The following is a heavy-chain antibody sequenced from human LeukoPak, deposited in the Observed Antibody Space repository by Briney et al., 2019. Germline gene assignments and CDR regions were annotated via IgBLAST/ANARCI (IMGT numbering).Heavy chain of an antibody. CDR1: GGSISSYY. V-gene: IGHV4-59*08. J-gene: IGHJ6*03. CDR2: IYYSGST. D-gene: IGHD2-2*01. CDR3: ARGVVVPAATHYYYYMDV. Sequence: SETLSLTCTVSGGSISSYYWSWIRQPPGKGLEWIGYIYYSGSTNYNPSLKSRVTISVDTSKNQFSLKLSSVTAADTAVYYCARGVVVPAATHYYYYMDVWGKGTTVTVSS.